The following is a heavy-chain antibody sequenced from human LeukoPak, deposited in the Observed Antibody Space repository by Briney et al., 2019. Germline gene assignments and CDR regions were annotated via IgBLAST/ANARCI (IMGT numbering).Heavy chain of an antibody. J-gene: IGHJ4*02. CDR1: GYTLTELS. V-gene: IGHV1-24*01. Sequence: GASVKVSCKVSGYTLTELSMHWVRQAPGKGLEWMGGFDPEDGETFYAQKFQGRVTMTEDTSTDTAYMELSSLRSEDTAVYYCATDYYYDSSGSYDTVDYWGQGTLVTVSS. CDR2: FDPEDGET. D-gene: IGHD3-22*01. CDR3: ATDYYYDSSGSYDTVDY.